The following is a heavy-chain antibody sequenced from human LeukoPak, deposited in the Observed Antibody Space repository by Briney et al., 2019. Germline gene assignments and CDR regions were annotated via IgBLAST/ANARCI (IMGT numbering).Heavy chain of an antibody. D-gene: IGHD1-7*01. CDR1: GGTFSSYA. Sequence: ASVKVSCKASGGTFSSYAISWVRQAPGQGLEWMGGIIPIFGTANYAQKFQGRVTITTDESTSTAYMELSSLRSEGTAVYYCAAGTGTNHALYDYWGQGTLVTVSS. J-gene: IGHJ4*02. CDR2: IIPIFGTA. CDR3: AAGTGTNHALYDY. V-gene: IGHV1-69*05.